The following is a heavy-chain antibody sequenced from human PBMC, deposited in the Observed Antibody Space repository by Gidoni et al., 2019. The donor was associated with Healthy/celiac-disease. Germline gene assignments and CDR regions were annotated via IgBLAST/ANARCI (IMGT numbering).Heavy chain of an antibody. V-gene: IGHV4-39*01. J-gene: IGHJ2*01. CDR3: ASDVSHYYDSSGYPRSWYFDL. D-gene: IGHD3-22*01. CDR1: GGSISSSSYY. Sequence: QLQLQESGPGLVKPSETLSLTCTVSGGSISSSSYYWGWIRQPPGKGLEWIGSIYYSGSTYYNPSLKSRVTISVDTSKNQFSLKLSSVTAADTAVYYCASDVSHYYDSSGYPRSWYFDLWGRGTLVTVSS. CDR2: IYYSGST.